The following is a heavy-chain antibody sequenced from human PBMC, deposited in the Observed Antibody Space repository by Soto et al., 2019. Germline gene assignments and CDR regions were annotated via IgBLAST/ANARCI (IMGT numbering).Heavy chain of an antibody. V-gene: IGHV1-3*01. CDR2: INAGNGNT. D-gene: IGHD3-10*01. Sequence: QVQLVQSGAEVKKPGASVKVSCEASGYTSSSYVMHWVRQAPGQRLEWMGWINAGNGNTKFSQKFQDRVTITTDTSASTVYMELSSLRSEDTAVYYCARAPGGPSFDYWGQGTLVTVSS. CDR3: ARAPGGPSFDY. J-gene: IGHJ4*02. CDR1: GYTSSSYV.